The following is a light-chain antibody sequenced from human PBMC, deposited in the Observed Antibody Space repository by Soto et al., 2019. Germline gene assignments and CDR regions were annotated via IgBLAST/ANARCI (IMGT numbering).Light chain of an antibody. J-gene: IGKJ1*01. CDR2: DAS. CDR1: QSITNG. CDR3: QEYHGYSWT. Sequence: DIQMTQSPSTLSASVGDTASITCRASQSITNGLAWYQQKPGKAPKLLIYDASNLESGVPSRFSGSGSGTEFTLTISSLQPDDFATYYCQEYHGYSWTFGQGTKVEI. V-gene: IGKV1-5*01.